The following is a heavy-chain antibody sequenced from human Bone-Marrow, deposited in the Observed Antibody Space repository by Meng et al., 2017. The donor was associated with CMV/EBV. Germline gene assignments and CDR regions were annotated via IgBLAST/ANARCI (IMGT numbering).Heavy chain of an antibody. V-gene: IGHV4-61*01. CDR1: GGSVSSGSYY. CDR2: IYYSGST. J-gene: IGHJ6*02. CDR3: ARGGGRYYYYGMDV. Sequence: SETLSLTCTVSGGSVSSGSYYWSWIRQPPGKGLEWIGYIYYSGSTNYNPSLKSRVTISVDTSKNQFSLKLSSVTAADTAVYYCARGGGRYYYYGMDVWGQGTTVTV. D-gene: IGHD4-23*01.